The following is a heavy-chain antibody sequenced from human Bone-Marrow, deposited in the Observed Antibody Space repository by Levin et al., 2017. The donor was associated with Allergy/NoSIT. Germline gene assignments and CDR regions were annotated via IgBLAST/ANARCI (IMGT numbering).Heavy chain of an antibody. CDR1: GGSISSSNW. D-gene: IGHD1-26*01. CDR3: AREFHYRRGAFDI. J-gene: IGHJ3*02. CDR2: IYHSGST. V-gene: IGHV4-4*02. Sequence: PSETLSLTCAVSGGSISSSNWWSWVRQTPGKGLEWIGEIYHSGSTNYNPSLKSRVTISVDKSKNQFSLKLTSVTAADTAVYYCAREFHYRRGAFDIWGQGTMVTVSS.